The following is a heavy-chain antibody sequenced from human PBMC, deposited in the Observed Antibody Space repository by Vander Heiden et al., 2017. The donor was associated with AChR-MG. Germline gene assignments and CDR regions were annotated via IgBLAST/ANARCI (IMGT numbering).Heavy chain of an antibody. D-gene: IGHD3-3*01. J-gene: IGHJ6*02. CDR3: ASFNYDFWSGYYYYGMDV. CDR2: ISAYNGNT. Sequence: QVQLVQSGAAVKKPGASVKVSCKASGYTFTSYGISWVRQAPGQGLEWMGWISAYNGNTNYAQKLQGRVTMTTDTSTSTAYMELRSLRSDDTAVYYCASFNYDFWSGYYYYGMDVWGQGTTVTVSS. CDR1: GYTFTSYG. V-gene: IGHV1-18*01.